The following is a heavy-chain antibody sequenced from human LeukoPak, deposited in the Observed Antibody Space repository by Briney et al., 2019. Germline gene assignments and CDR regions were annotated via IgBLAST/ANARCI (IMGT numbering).Heavy chain of an antibody. D-gene: IGHD5-24*01. CDR3: ARGWPGNFDS. CDR2: IGTGGET. V-gene: IGHV3-13*01. J-gene: IGHJ4*02. CDR1: GFTFSSYD. Sequence: GGSLRLSCAASGFTFSSYDMLWVRQVTGKGLEWVSSIGTGGETYYPGSVKGRFTISRENARDSLYLQMNRLRAGDTGVYYCARGWPGNFDSWGQGTLVTVSS.